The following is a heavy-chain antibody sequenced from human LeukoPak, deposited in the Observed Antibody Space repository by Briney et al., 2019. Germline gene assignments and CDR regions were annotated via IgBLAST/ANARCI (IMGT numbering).Heavy chain of an antibody. CDR2: ISSSSSTI. CDR1: GFTFSSYS. D-gene: IGHD6-19*01. V-gene: IGHV3-48*01. J-gene: IGHJ3*02. CDR3: AKEIAVARGAFDI. Sequence: PGGSLRLSCAASGFTFSSYSMNWVRQAPGKGLEWVSYISSSSSTIYYADSVKGRFTISRDNAKNSLYLQMNSLRAEGTAVYYCAKEIAVARGAFDIWGQGTMVTVSS.